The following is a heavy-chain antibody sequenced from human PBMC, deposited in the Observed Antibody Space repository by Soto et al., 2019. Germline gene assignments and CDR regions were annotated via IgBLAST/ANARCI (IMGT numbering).Heavy chain of an antibody. D-gene: IGHD2-8*01. Sequence: QVQLQESGPGLVKPSQTLSLTCTVSGASISSGDYYWSWISQPPGKGLEWIGYIYYSGSPYYNPSLKSLVTISVDTSKIQFSLKLSSVTAADTAVYYCARDRIGYCTNGVCYDMTNWCQGTVFTVS. CDR2: IYYSGSP. CDR1: GASISSGDYY. J-gene: IGHJ4*02. V-gene: IGHV4-30-4*01. CDR3: ARDRIGYCTNGVCYDMTN.